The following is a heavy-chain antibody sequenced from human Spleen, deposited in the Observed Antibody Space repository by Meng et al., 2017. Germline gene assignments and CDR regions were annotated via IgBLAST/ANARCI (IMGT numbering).Heavy chain of an antibody. J-gene: IGHJ4*02. Sequence: ASVKVSCKASGYSFTTYAIHWVRQAPGQGLEWMGKINPSGGSTTYAQKFKGTVTMTRDTSTSTVYMELSSLRSEDTAVYYCARGPLWDGTYSGYFDYWGQGTLVTVSS. V-gene: IGHV1-46*01. CDR3: ARGPLWDGTYSGYFDY. CDR1: GYSFTTYA. D-gene: IGHD1-26*01. CDR2: INPSGGST.